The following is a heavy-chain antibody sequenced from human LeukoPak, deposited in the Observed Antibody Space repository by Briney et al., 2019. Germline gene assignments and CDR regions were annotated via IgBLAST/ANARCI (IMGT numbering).Heavy chain of an antibody. D-gene: IGHD6-19*01. CDR3: ARVQGGWLDYYYYYGMDV. J-gene: IGHJ6*02. CDR1: GFTFSSHS. CDR2: ISSSSNYI. Sequence: PGGSLRLSCAASGFTFSSHSMNWVRQAPGKGLEWVSSISSSSNYIYYADSVKGRFAISRDNAKNSLYLQMNSLRAEDTAVYYCARVQGGWLDYYYYYGMDVWGQGTTVTVSS. V-gene: IGHV3-21*01.